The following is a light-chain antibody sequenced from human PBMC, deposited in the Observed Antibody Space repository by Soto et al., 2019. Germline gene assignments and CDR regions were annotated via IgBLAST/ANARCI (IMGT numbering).Light chain of an antibody. Sequence: QSALTQPASVSGSPGQSITISCTGTSSDIGGYNYVSWYQQHPAKAPKLMIYEVIKRPSGVSNRFSGSKSGNTASLTISGLQAEDEADYYCSSYTSSGTVVFGGGTKLTVL. CDR2: EVI. CDR1: SSDIGGYNY. J-gene: IGLJ2*01. V-gene: IGLV2-14*01. CDR3: SSYTSSGTVV.